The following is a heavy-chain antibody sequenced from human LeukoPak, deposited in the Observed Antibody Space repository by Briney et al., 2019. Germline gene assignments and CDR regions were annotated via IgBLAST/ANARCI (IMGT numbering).Heavy chain of an antibody. D-gene: IGHD3-10*01. V-gene: IGHV3-21*01. J-gene: IGHJ4*02. CDR1: GFTLNKYP. CDR3: ARGDGSGSLLDY. Sequence: GGAPRLSCSASGFTLNKYPMKWGRPAPGKGVGGVSSISSSSSYIYYADSVKGRFTTSRDNAKNALYLQMNSLRAEDTAVYYCARGDGSGSLLDYWGQGTLVTVSS. CDR2: ISSSSSYI.